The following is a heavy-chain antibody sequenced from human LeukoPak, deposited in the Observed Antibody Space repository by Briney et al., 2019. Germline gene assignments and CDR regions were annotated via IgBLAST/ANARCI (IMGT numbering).Heavy chain of an antibody. Sequence: GGSLRLSCAASGFIFSNYEMNWVRQAPGKGLEWVSYISSSSSYTNYADSVKGRFTISRDNAKNSLYLQMNSLRAEDTAVYYCARVLAGTGEAFDYWGQGTLVTVSS. CDR1: GFIFSNYE. CDR3: ARVLAGTGEAFDY. J-gene: IGHJ4*02. V-gene: IGHV3-11*05. D-gene: IGHD6-19*01. CDR2: ISSSSSYT.